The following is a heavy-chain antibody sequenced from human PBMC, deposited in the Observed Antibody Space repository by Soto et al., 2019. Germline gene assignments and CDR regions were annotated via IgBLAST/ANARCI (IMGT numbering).Heavy chain of an antibody. J-gene: IGHJ4*02. Sequence: GGSLRLSCAASGFTFSSYAMHWVRQAPGKGLEWVAVISYDGSNKYYADSVKGRFTISRDNSKNTLYLQMNSLRAEDTAVYYCARDTLIVVGNFDYWGQGTLVTVSS. CDR3: ARDTLIVVGNFDY. CDR1: GFTFSSYA. D-gene: IGHD3-22*01. V-gene: IGHV3-30-3*01. CDR2: ISYDGSNK.